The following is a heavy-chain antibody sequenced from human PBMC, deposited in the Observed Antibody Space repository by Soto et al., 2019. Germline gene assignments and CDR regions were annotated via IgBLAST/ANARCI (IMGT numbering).Heavy chain of an antibody. V-gene: IGHV4-39*01. CDR2: MYYSGTT. J-gene: IGHJ5*02. D-gene: IGHD3-22*01. Sequence: SETLSLTCTVAGGSISSSDFYWGWLRQPPGKGLDFIGSMYYSGTTYYNPSLKNRITISVDTSKNQFSLKLISVTAADTAVYYCAVVDSTGNWFDPWGQGALVTVSS. CDR3: AVVDSTGNWFDP. CDR1: GGSISSSDFY.